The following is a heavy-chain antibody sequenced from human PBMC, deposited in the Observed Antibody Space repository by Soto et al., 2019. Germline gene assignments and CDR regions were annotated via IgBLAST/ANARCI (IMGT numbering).Heavy chain of an antibody. Sequence: QVQLVQSGAEVKKPGASVKVSCKASGYTFIGYYIHWVRQAPGQGLEWMGRINPNSGEVTYGETFQGRVTMTRDTSNNTAYMELSRLRSDDTAVYYCARDPRPLWHFDYWGQGTLVTVSS. J-gene: IGHJ4*02. CDR1: GYTFIGYY. V-gene: IGHV1-2*06. D-gene: IGHD6-6*01. CDR2: INPNSGEV. CDR3: ARDPRPLWHFDY.